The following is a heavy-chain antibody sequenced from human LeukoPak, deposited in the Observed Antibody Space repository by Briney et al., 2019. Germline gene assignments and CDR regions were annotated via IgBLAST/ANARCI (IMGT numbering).Heavy chain of an antibody. CDR2: IRNDGSII. Sequence: LSLTCAVSGGSISSGGYPWSWIRQAPGKGLEWVAFIRNDGSIIYNADSVKGRFTISRDNSKNTLYLQMNSLRADDTAVYYCAKDTPLCYFDYWGQGTLVTVSS. CDR3: AKDTPLCYFDY. CDR1: GGSISSGGYP. D-gene: IGHD3-16*01. V-gene: IGHV3-30*02. J-gene: IGHJ4*02.